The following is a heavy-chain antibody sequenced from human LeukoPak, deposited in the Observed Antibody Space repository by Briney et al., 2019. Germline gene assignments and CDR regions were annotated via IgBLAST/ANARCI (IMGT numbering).Heavy chain of an antibody. CDR1: GGSFSGYY. D-gene: IGHD4-23*01. CDR2: INHSGST. CDR3: ASLTYGGNSAIDY. Sequence: KPSETLSFTGAVYGGSFSGYYWSWLRQPPGKGLEWIGEINHSGSTNYNPSLKSRVTISVDTSKNQFSLKLTTVTSADTAVYFCASLTYGGNSAIDYWGQGTLVTVSS. J-gene: IGHJ4*02. V-gene: IGHV4-34*01.